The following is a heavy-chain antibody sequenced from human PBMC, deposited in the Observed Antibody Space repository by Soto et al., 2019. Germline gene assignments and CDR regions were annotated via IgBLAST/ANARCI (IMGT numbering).Heavy chain of an antibody. CDR2: LCYGGST. CDR3: ARHPDFDY. J-gene: IGHJ4*02. Sequence: SETLSLTCTVSGGSFSSCSHYWGWIRQPPGKGLEWIGALCYGGSTYYNPSLKSRVTMAVDTSKNQFSLMLSSVTAADTAVYYCARHPDFDYWGQGTLVTVS. CDR1: GGSFSSCSHY. V-gene: IGHV4-39*01.